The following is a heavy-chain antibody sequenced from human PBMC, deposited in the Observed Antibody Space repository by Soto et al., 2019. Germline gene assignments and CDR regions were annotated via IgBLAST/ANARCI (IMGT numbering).Heavy chain of an antibody. D-gene: IGHD4-17*01. V-gene: IGHV3-23*01. CDR2: FSAGGRA. CDR1: GFSFNNYA. CDR3: AKESLPEHYGDTLFDY. J-gene: IGHJ4*02. Sequence: EVQLLESGGALVRPGGSLRLSCAASGFSFNNYALSWVRQAPGKGLEWVSTFSAGGRADYAASVQGGFTIARDSSQDTVHLQISDLRPEDTAVYYCAKESLPEHYGDTLFDYWGQGTRVTVSS.